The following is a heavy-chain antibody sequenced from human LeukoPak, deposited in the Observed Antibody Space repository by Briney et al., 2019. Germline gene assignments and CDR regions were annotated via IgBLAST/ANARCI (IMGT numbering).Heavy chain of an antibody. CDR2: IKQDGSEE. J-gene: IGHJ1*01. CDR3: ARGDSSRLTSQYFQH. V-gene: IGHV3-7*01. Sequence: GGPLRLSCAASGFTFSNYWMSWVRQAPGKGLEWVANIKQDGSEEHYVDSVKGRFTISRDNAKNAQYLQMNGLRAEDTAVYYCARGDSSRLTSQYFQHWGQGTLVIVSS. CDR1: GFTFSNYW. D-gene: IGHD6-13*01.